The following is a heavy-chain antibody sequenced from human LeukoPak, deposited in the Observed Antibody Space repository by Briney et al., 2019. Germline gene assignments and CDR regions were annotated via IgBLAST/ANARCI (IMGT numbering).Heavy chain of an antibody. J-gene: IGHJ4*02. CDR3: AREFKRWRPGYCSSTSCYAFDY. CDR2: IYTSGST. V-gene: IGHV4-4*07. CDR1: GGSISSYY. Sequence: NPSETLSLTCTVSGGSISSYYWSWIRQLAGKGLEWIGRIYTSGSTNYNPSLKSRVTMSVDTSKNQFSLKLSSVTAADTAVYYCAREFKRWRPGYCSSTSCYAFDYWGQGTLVTVSS. D-gene: IGHD2-2*01.